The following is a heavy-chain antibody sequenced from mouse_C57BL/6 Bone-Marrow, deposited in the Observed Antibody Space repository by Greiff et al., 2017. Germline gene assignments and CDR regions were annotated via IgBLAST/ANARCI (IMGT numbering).Heavy chain of an antibody. J-gene: IGHJ1*03. CDR1: GFNIKDDY. V-gene: IGHV14-4*01. Sequence: VQLQQSGAELVRPGASVKLSCTASGFNIKDDYMHWVKQRPEQGLEWIGWIDPENGDTEYASKFQGQATITADTSSHTAYLQLSSLTSEDTPVYFCTTALMGRSTRYFDVWGTGTTVTVSS. D-gene: IGHD2-3*01. CDR2: IDPENGDT. CDR3: TTALMGRSTRYFDV.